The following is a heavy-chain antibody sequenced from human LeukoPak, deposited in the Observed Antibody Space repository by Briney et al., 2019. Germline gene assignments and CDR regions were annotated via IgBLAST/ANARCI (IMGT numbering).Heavy chain of an antibody. Sequence: ASVKVSWKASGYTFTGYYMYWVRQAPGQGLEWMGWINPNSGGTKYAQNFQDRVTMTRDTSISTAYMELSRLRSDDTAVYYCASGNNYDSSAYFYSDYWGQGTLVTVSS. V-gene: IGHV1-2*02. D-gene: IGHD3-22*01. J-gene: IGHJ4*02. CDR2: INPNSGGT. CDR1: GYTFTGYY. CDR3: ASGNNYDSSAYFYSDY.